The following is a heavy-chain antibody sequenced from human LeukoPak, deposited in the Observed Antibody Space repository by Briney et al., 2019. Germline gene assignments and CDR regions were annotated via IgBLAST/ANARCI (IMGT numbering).Heavy chain of an antibody. V-gene: IGHV4-4*07. CDR1: GASITSSH. CDR3: ARKDGDY. D-gene: IGHD6-6*01. CDR2: IYSSGST. J-gene: IGHJ4*02. Sequence: SETLSLTCTVSGASITSSHWTWIRQPAGKGLEWIGLIYSSGSTIYNPSLQSRVAMSVDMTKNQLSLKLSSVTAADTAMYYCARKDGDYWGQGTLVTVSS.